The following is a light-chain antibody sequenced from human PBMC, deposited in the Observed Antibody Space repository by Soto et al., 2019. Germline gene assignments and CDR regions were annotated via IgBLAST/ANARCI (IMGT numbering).Light chain of an antibody. CDR2: ASS. CDR1: QSGFGTY. J-gene: IGKJ1*01. Sequence: EIVLMQSPDTLSLSPGERATLSCRASQSGFGTYLAWFQHKPGQAPRLLIYASSNRATGLPDRFGGSGFGTEFTLTISRVEPEDCAVYYCQQYGSPPWTFGQGTKVEMK. CDR3: QQYGSPPWT. V-gene: IGKV3-20*01.